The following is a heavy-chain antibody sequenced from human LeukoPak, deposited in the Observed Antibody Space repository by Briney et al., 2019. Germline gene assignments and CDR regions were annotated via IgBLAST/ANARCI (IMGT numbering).Heavy chain of an antibody. CDR3: ATDPMVRGATWNAFDM. V-gene: IGHV3-30*02. D-gene: IGHD3-10*01. J-gene: IGHJ3*02. CDR1: GFTFSSYG. Sequence: GGSLRLSCAASGFTFSSYGMHWVRQAPGKGLEWVAFIRYDGSNKYYADSVKGRFTISRDNSKNTLYLQMNSLRAEDTAVYYCATDPMVRGATWNAFDMWGQGTMVTVSS. CDR2: IRYDGSNK.